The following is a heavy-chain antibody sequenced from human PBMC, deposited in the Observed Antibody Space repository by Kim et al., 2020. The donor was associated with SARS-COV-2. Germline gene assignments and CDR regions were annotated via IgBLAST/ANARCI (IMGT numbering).Heavy chain of an antibody. CDR1: GFTFSNAW. CDR3: TITIFGEYYYYGMDV. J-gene: IGHJ6*02. V-gene: IGHV3-15*01. D-gene: IGHD3-3*01. Sequence: GGSLRLSCAASGFTFSNAWMSWVRQAPGKGLEWVGRIKSKTDGGTTDYAAPVKGRFTISRDDSKNTLYLQMNSLKTEDTAVYYCTITIFGEYYYYGMDVWGQGTTVTVSS. CDR2: IKSKTDGGTT.